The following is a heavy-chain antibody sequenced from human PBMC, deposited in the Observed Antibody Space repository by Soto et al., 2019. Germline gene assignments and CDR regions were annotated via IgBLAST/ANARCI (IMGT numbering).Heavy chain of an antibody. Sequence: EVQLLESGGGLVQPGGSLRLSCAASAFTFSSYAMSWVPQAPGKGLEWVSAISGGGGITYYADSVKGRFTISRDNSKNTLYLQMNSLRAEDTAIYYCAKWGIVATIPYYFDYWGQGALVTVSS. V-gene: IGHV3-23*01. CDR1: AFTFSSYA. D-gene: IGHD5-12*01. CDR3: AKWGIVATIPYYFDY. CDR2: ISGGGGIT. J-gene: IGHJ4*02.